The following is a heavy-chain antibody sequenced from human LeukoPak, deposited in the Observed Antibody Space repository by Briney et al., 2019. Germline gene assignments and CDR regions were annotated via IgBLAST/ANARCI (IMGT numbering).Heavy chain of an antibody. CDR2: IYYSGST. J-gene: IGHJ5*02. D-gene: IGHD3-3*01. Sequence: PSETLSFTCTVSGGSISSYYWSWIRQPPGKGLEWIGYIYYSGSTYYNPSLKSRVTISVDTSKNQFSLKLSSVTAADTAVYYCARLDYDFWSGYYTSWFDPWGQGTLVTVSS. CDR1: GGSISSYY. V-gene: IGHV4-59*08. CDR3: ARLDYDFWSGYYTSWFDP.